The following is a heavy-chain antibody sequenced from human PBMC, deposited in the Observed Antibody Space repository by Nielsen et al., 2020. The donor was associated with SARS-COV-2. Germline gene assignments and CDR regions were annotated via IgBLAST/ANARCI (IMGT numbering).Heavy chain of an antibody. CDR1: GYTFTNYA. CDR2: IIPIFGTA. Sequence: SVKVSCKASGYTFTNYAISWVRQAPGQGLEWMGGIIPIFGTANYAQKFQGRVTITADESTSTAYMELSSLRSEDTAVYYCARVFGITGYGDYVGVGYFDYWGQGTLVTVSS. D-gene: IGHD4-17*01. V-gene: IGHV1-69*13. J-gene: IGHJ4*02. CDR3: ARVFGITGYGDYVGVGYFDY.